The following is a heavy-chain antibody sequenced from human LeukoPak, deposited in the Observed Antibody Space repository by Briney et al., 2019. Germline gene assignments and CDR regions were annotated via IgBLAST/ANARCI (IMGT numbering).Heavy chain of an antibody. CDR3: ARVGWELLPLYYYYYYGMDV. D-gene: IGHD1-26*01. J-gene: IGHJ6*02. CDR1: GYTFIGYY. V-gene: IGHV1-2*02. CDR2: INPNSGGT. Sequence: ASVKVSCKASGYTFIGYYMHWVRQAPGQGLEWMGWINPNSGGTNYAQKFQGRVTMTRDTSISTAYMELSRLRSDDTAVYYCARVGWELLPLYYYYYYGMDVWGQGTTVTVSS.